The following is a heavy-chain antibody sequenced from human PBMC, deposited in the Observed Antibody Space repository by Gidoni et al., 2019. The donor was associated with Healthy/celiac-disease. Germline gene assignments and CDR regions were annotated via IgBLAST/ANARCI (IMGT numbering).Heavy chain of an antibody. V-gene: IGHV4-39*01. CDR2: IWYSGST. Sequence: QLQLQESGPGLVQPSETLSLNCTVSGGSISSSSYYWGWIRQPPGKGMEWIGSIWYSGSTYSNTSIKSRGTISVDTSKNQCSLKLSSVTAADTAVYYCARDRVATIWRLYYFDYWGQGTLVTVSS. J-gene: IGHJ4*02. CDR3: ARDRVATIWRLYYFDY. CDR1: GGSISSSSYY. D-gene: IGHD5-12*01.